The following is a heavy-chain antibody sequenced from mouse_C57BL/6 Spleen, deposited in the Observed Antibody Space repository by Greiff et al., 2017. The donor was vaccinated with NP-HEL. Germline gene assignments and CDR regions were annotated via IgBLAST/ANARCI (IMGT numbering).Heavy chain of an antibody. J-gene: IGHJ4*01. CDR1: GYTFTSYW. D-gene: IGHD1-1*01. CDR3: ARYVITTVVDYDAMDY. CDR2: IYPGSGST. V-gene: IGHV1-55*01. Sequence: QVQLQQPGAELVKPGASVKMSCKASGYTFTSYWITWVKQRPGQGLEWIGDIYPGSGSTNYNEKFKSKATLTVDTSSSTAYMQLSSLTSEDSAVYYCARYVITTVVDYDAMDYWGQGTSVTVSS.